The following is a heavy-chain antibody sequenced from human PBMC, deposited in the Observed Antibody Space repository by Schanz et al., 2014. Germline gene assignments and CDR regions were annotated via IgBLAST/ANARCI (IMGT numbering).Heavy chain of an antibody. D-gene: IGHD6-19*01. V-gene: IGHV3-21*01. CDR2: ISSSGSYI. CDR1: GFTISSYS. Sequence: EVHLVESGGGLVKRGGSLRLSCAASGFTISSYSMNWVRQAPGKGLEWVSSISSSGSYIYYADSVKGRFSISRDNAKNSLFLQMNRLRAEDTALYYCAIIGVMVAVAGTRADYWGHGTLGTVSS. CDR3: AIIGVMVAVAGTRADY. J-gene: IGHJ4*01.